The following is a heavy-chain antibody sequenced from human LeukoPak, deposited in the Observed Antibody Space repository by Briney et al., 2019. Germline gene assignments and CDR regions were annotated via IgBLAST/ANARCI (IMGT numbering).Heavy chain of an antibody. CDR2: INHSGST. V-gene: IGHV4-34*01. J-gene: IGHJ3*02. CDR3: ARYPLGILRHPGNAFDI. Sequence: SETLSLTCAVYGGSFSGYYWSWIRQPPGKGLEWIGEINHSGSTTYNPSLKRRVTISVDTSKTQFSLKLSSVTAADTAVYYCARYPLGILRHPGNAFDIRGQGTTVTVST. D-gene: IGHD1-26*01. CDR1: GGSFSGYY.